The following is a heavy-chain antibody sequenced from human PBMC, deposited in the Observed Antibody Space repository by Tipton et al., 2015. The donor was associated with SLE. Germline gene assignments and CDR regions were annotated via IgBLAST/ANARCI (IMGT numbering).Heavy chain of an antibody. J-gene: IGHJ3*02. V-gene: IGHV4-38-2*02. D-gene: IGHD4-17*01. Sequence: TLSLTCAVSGSSISNGYYWGWIRQSPGKGLGWIGSIYHSGTTFYNPSLESRATISVDTSKNQFSLKLSSVTAADTAVYYCARDRTVTHDAFDIWGQGTMVTVSS. CDR2: IYHSGTT. CDR3: ARDRTVTHDAFDI. CDR1: GSSISNGYY.